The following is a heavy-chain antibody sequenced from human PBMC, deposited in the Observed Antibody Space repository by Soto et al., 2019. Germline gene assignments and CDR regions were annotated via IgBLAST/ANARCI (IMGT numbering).Heavy chain of an antibody. D-gene: IGHD1-7*01. CDR1: GGSISSGNYY. J-gene: IGHJ4*02. V-gene: IGHV4-30-4*01. Sequence: SETMSLTCTVSGGSISSGNYYWSWLRQPPGKGLEWIGFISYSGSTYYNASLKSRVTISVDTSKNQFSLNLSFVTAADTAVYYCATMGTPATGLYYFDYWGQGTLVTVSS. CDR3: ATMGTPATGLYYFDY. CDR2: ISYSGST.